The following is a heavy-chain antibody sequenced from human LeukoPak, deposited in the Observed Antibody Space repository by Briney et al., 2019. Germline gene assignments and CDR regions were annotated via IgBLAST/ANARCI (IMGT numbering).Heavy chain of an antibody. CDR2: ISAYNGNT. J-gene: IGHJ2*01. V-gene: IGHV1-18*01. Sequence: GASVKVSCTASGYTFTSYGISWVRQAPGQGLEWMGWISAYNGNTNYAQKLQGRVTMTTDTSTSTAYMELRSLRSDDTAVYYCARDWDGVAAAGTDWYFDLWGRGTLVTVSS. CDR3: ARDWDGVAAAGTDWYFDL. CDR1: GYTFTSYG. D-gene: IGHD6-13*01.